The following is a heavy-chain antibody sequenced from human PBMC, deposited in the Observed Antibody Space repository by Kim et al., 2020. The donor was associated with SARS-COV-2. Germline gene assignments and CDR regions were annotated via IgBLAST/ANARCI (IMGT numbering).Heavy chain of an antibody. CDR2: FHAEDGET. CDR1: GYTLSKIS. CDR3: VTGIGIRVGAYYFDY. V-gene: IGHV1-24*01. Sequence: ASVKVSCKVSGYTLSKISIHWVRQAPGKGPEWMGGFHAEDGETIYAQTLQGRVTMTDDISTDTANMELSSLRSEDTAVYYCVTGIGIRVGAYYFDYWGQGTLVTVSS. D-gene: IGHD3-16*01. J-gene: IGHJ4*02.